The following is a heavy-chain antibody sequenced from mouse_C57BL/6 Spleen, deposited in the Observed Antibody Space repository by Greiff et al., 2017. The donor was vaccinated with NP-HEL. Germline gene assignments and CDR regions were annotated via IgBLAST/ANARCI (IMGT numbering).Heavy chain of an antibody. CDR3: ARYKTGGFDY. Sequence: EVKLQESGGGLVQPGGSLSLSCAASGFTFTDYYMSWVRQPPGKALEWLGFIRNKANGYTTEYSASVKGRFTISRDNSQSILYLQMNALRAEDSATYYCARYKTGGFDYWGQGTTLTVSS. J-gene: IGHJ2*01. V-gene: IGHV7-3*01. CDR2: IRNKANGYTT. CDR1: GFTFTDYY. D-gene: IGHD4-1*01.